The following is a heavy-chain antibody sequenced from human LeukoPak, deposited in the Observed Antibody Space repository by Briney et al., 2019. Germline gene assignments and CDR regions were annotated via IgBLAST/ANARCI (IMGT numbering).Heavy chain of an antibody. V-gene: IGHV4-59*08. CDR1: GGSISSYY. D-gene: IGHD3-10*01. CDR2: IFHSGST. J-gene: IGHJ4*02. Sequence: PSETLSLTCTVSGGSISSYYWSWLRQPPGKGLEWIGYIFHSGSTNYNPSLKSRVTISVDTSKNQFSLKLSSVTAADTAVYYCARRAGYGSGSYYWGQGTLVTVSS. CDR3: ARRAGYGSGSYY.